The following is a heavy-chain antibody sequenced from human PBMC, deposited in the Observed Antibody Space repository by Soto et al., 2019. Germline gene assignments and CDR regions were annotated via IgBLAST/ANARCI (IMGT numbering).Heavy chain of an antibody. CDR3: AKAPGAYPPNYFDY. CDR2: ISGSGGST. D-gene: IGHD7-27*01. CDR1: GFTFSRYA. Sequence: PGGSLRLSCAASGFTFSRYAMSWVRQAPGKGLEWVSAISGSGGSTYHADSVKGRFTISRDNSRNTLYLQMNSLRAEDTAAYYCAKAPGAYPPNYFDYWGQGTLVTVSS. V-gene: IGHV3-23*01. J-gene: IGHJ4*02.